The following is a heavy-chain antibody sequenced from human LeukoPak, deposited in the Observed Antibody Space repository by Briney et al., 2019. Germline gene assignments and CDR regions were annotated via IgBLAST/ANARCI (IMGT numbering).Heavy chain of an antibody. CDR2: FDPEDGET. D-gene: IGHD3-3*01. CDR1: GYTFTGSY. CDR3: ATGGRYYDFWSGYLGY. V-gene: IGHV1-24*01. Sequence: ASVKVSCKASGYTFTGSYIHWVRQAPGKGLEWMGGFDPEDGETIYAQKFQGRVTMTEDTSTDTAYMELSSLRSEDTAVYYCATGGRYYDFWSGYLGYWGQGTLVTVSS. J-gene: IGHJ4*02.